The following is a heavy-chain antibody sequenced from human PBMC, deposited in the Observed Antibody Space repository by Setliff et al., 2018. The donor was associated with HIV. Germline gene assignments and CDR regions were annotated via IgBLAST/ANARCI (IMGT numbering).Heavy chain of an antibody. CDR3: ATGIPSDLDY. V-gene: IGHV1-2*02. J-gene: IGHJ4*01. D-gene: IGHD2-21*01. Sequence: SVKVSCKISGYTLTELSIHWVRQAPGKGPEWVGWINPETGDPNYAQKFRGRVLMTRDTSITTAFLHVARLTSDDTAIYYCATGIPSDLDYWGQGTLVTVSS. CDR1: GYTLTELS. CDR2: INPETGDP.